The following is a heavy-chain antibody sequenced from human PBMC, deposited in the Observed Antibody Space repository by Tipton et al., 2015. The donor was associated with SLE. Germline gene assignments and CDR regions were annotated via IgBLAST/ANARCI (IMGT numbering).Heavy chain of an antibody. CDR3: ARRRDGHYFDS. CDR2: IDWNGGSR. D-gene: IGHD5-24*01. J-gene: IGHJ4*02. CDR1: GFTFDDYG. V-gene: IGHV3-20*04. Sequence: VQLVQSGGGVIRPGGSLRLSCTASGFTFDDYGMTWVRQTPGKGLEWVSGIDWNGGSRTYADSVEGRFTISRDNAKNSLHLQMDSLRVEDTAFYYCARRRDGHYFDSWGQGTLVTVSS.